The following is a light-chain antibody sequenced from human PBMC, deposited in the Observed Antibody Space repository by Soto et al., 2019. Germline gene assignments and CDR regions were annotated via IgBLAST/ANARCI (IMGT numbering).Light chain of an antibody. CDR1: QSLVYSDGNAY. J-gene: IGKJ1*01. CDR2: KVS. CDR3: MQGTYWPRT. Sequence: DVVMTQSPLSLPVTLGQPASISCRSNQSLVYSDGNAYLSWFQQRPGQSPRRLIYKVSNRDSRVPDRFSGSGSGTDFTLKISRVDAEDVGVYYCMQGTYWPRTFGQGTKVDIK. V-gene: IGKV2-30*01.